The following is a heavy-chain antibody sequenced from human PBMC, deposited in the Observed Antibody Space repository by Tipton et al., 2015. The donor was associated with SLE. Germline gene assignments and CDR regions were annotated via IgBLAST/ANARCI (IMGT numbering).Heavy chain of an antibody. CDR1: GFTFSSFP. CDR3: AKPRSYCSGGSCYSRGQNYYYYDMDV. Sequence: SLRLSCAASGFTFSSFPMSWVRQAPGKGLEWVSAISGSGGTSYYADSVKGRFTISRDNSKNTLYLQMNSLRAEDTAVYYCAKPRSYCSGGSCYSRGQNYYYYDMDVWGQGTTVTVSS. D-gene: IGHD2-15*01. CDR2: ISGSGGTS. V-gene: IGHV3-23*01. J-gene: IGHJ6*02.